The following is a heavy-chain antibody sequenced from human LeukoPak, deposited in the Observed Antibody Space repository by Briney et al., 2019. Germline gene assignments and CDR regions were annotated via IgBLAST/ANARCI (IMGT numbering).Heavy chain of an antibody. J-gene: IGHJ4*02. CDR1: GFTVSINY. D-gene: IGHD6-13*01. V-gene: IGHV3-53*05. Sequence: GGSLRLSCAASGFTVSINYMSWVRQAPGKGLEWVSVIYSGGNTYYADSVKGRFTISRDNSKNTVYLQMSSLRVEDTAVFYCVKGIAGGPYYFDYWGQGTLVTVSS. CDR2: IYSGGNT. CDR3: VKGIAGGPYYFDY.